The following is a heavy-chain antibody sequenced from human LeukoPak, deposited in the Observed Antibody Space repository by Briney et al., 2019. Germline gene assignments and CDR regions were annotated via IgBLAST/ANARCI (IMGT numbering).Heavy chain of an antibody. CDR2: MNPSNGNT. Sequence: ASVKVSCKASGYSLTSCDVNWVRQATGQGLEWMGWMNPSNGNTGYAQKFQGRVTMTRNTSINTAYMELSSLTSEGTAVYYCTKRSNSGSYRDSWGQGTLVTVSS. CDR3: TKRSNSGSYRDS. V-gene: IGHV1-8*01. D-gene: IGHD3-10*01. J-gene: IGHJ4*02. CDR1: GYSLTSCD.